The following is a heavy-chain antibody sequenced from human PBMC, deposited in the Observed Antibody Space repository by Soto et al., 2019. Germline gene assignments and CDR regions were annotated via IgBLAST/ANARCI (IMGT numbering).Heavy chain of an antibody. CDR2: INHSGST. Sequence: PWETLSLTCAVYGGSFSGYYWSWIRQPPGKGLEWIGEINHSGSTNYNPSLKSRVTISVDTSKNQFSLKLSSVTAEDTAVYYCLSGNSPSSTWGQGTLVTVSS. V-gene: IGHV4-34*01. CDR1: GGSFSGYY. CDR3: LSGNSPSST. J-gene: IGHJ5*02. D-gene: IGHD5-12*01.